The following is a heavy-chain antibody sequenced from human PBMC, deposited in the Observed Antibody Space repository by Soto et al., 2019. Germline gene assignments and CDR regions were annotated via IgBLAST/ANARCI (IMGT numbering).Heavy chain of an antibody. CDR1: GYTFTSYG. V-gene: IGHV1-18*01. CDR2: ISAYNGNT. CDR3: ARDLTGGPTYYDFWSGYSPVDY. J-gene: IGHJ4*02. Sequence: ASVKVSCKASGYTFTSYGISWVRQAPGQGLEWMGRISAYNGNTNYAQKFQGRVTMTTDTSTSTAYMDLSSLRSEDTAVYYCARDLTGGPTYYDFWSGYSPVDYWGLGTLVTVSS. D-gene: IGHD3-3*01.